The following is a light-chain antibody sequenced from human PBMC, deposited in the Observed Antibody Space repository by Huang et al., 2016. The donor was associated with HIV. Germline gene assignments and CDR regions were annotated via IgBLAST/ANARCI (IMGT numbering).Light chain of an antibody. CDR1: QSIRNSY. J-gene: IGKJ2*01. V-gene: IGKV3D-20*01. CDR2: DAS. Sequence: ELVLTQSPATLSLSPGERATLSCRATQSIRNSYLAWFQQKPGLAPRLLIYDASNRATGIPDRFSGGGSGTDFTLNISRLEPEDFAVYYCQQDGSSSYTFGQGTKLELK. CDR3: QQDGSSSYT.